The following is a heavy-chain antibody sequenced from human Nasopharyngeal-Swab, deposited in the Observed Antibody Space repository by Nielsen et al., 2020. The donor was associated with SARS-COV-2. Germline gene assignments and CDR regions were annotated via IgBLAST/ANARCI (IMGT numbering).Heavy chain of an antibody. CDR3: AREGRIIQLWSGGFDP. D-gene: IGHD5-18*01. V-gene: IGHV4-34*01. Sequence: RQAPGKGLEWIGEINHSGSTNYNPSLESRVTISVDTSKNQFSLKLSSVTAADTAVYYCAREGRIIQLWSGGFDPWGQGTLVTVSS. J-gene: IGHJ5*02. CDR2: INHSGST.